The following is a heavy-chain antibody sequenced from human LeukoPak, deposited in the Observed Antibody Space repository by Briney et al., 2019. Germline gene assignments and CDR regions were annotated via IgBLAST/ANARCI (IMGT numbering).Heavy chain of an antibody. CDR2: IYYSGST. CDR3: ATFPAGRSLLWFGELLYNWFDP. CDR1: GGSISSSSYY. V-gene: IGHV4-39*07. D-gene: IGHD3-10*01. J-gene: IGHJ5*02. Sequence: PSETLSLTCTVSGGSISSSSYYWGWIRQPPGKGLEWIGSIYYSGSTYYNPSLKSRVTISVDTSKNQFSLKLSSVTAADTAVYYCATFPAGRSLLWFGELLYNWFDPWGQGTLVTVSS.